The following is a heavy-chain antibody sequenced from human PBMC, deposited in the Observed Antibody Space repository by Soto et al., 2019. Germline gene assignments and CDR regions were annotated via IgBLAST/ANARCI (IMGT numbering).Heavy chain of an antibody. CDR2: IIPIFGTA. V-gene: IGHV1-69*13. J-gene: IGHJ4*02. D-gene: IGHD1-1*01. CDR3: ARVTGISGTSFPY. Sequence: ASVKVSCKASGGTFSSYAISWVRQAPGQGLEWMGGIIPIFGTANYAQKFQGRVTITADESTSTAYMELSSLRSEDTAVYYCARVTGISGTSFPYWGQGTLVTVSS. CDR1: GGTFSSYA.